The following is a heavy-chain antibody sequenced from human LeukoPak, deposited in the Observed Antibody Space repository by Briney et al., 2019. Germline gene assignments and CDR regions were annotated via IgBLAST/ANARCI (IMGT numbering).Heavy chain of an antibody. V-gene: IGHV3-9*01. CDR3: AKDLATNRFTAYDY. D-gene: IGHD1-14*01. CDR2: ISWNSDNI. J-gene: IGHJ4*02. Sequence: GRSLRLTCAASGFTFEEYGMHWVRQVPGKGLEWVSAISWNSDNIDYADSVKGRFTISRDNAKNTLFLQMNRLRADDTAIYYCAKDLATNRFTAYDYWGQGTLVTVSS. CDR1: GFTFEEYG.